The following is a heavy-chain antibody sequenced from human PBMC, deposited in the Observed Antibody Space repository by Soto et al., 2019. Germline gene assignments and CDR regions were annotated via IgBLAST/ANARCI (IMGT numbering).Heavy chain of an antibody. CDR2: INTSGGST. D-gene: IGHD2-15*01. V-gene: IGHV1-46*03. CDR3: ASVWECSGGSCSYAFDI. J-gene: IGHJ3*02. CDR1: GYTFTSYY. Sequence: ASVKVSCKASGYTFTSYYMHWVRQAPGQGLEWMGIINTSGGSTSYAQKFQGRVTMTRDTSTSTVYMELSSLRSEDTAVYYCASVWECSGGSCSYAFDIWGQGTMVTVSS.